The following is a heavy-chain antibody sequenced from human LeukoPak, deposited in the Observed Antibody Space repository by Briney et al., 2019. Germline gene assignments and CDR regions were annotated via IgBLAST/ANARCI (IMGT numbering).Heavy chain of an antibody. CDR3: ARVSMIVAPDDAFDI. J-gene: IGHJ3*02. CDR2: IIPIFGTA. CDR1: GGTFSSYA. Sequence: SVKVSCKASGGTFSSYAISWVRQAPGQGLEWMGRIIPIFGTANYAQKFQGRVTITTDESTSTAYMELSSLRSEDTAVYYCARVSMIVAPDDAFDIWGQGTMVTVSS. V-gene: IGHV1-69*05. D-gene: IGHD3-22*01.